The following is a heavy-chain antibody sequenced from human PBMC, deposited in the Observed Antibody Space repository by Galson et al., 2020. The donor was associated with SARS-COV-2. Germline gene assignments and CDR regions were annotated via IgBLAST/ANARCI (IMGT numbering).Heavy chain of an antibody. CDR2: IYWDDDK. J-gene: IGHJ5*02. CDR1: GFSLSTSGVG. Sequence: SGPTLVKPTQTLTLTCTFSGFSLSTSGVGVGWIRQPPGKALEWLALIYWDDDKRYSPSLKSRLTITKDTSKNQVVLTMTNMDPVDTATYYCAHYLYYSGSGSYGPGGFDPWGQGTLVTVSS. V-gene: IGHV2-5*02. CDR3: AHYLYYSGSGSYGPGGFDP. D-gene: IGHD3-10*01.